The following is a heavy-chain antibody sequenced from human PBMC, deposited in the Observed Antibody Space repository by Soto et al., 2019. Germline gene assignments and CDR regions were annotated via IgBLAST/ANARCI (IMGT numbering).Heavy chain of an antibody. Sequence: SETLSLTCTVSGDSLGNYYWFWIRQPVGKGLEWIGRVSSSGNTNANPTLNSRATMSIDTSKNQFSLRLRSVTAADTAVYYCAWADYEILTGSYAMDVWGQGTTVTVSS. CDR1: GDSLGNYY. D-gene: IGHD3-9*01. V-gene: IGHV4-4*07. CDR3: AWADYEILTGSYAMDV. CDR2: VSSSGNT. J-gene: IGHJ6*02.